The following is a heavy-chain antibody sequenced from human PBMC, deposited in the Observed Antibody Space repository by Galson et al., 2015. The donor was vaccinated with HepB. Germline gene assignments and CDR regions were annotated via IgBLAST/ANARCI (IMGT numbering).Heavy chain of an antibody. CDR2: VHTAGDT. V-gene: IGHV3-13*01. D-gene: IGHD5-12*01. CDR1: GFTFSNYD. CDR3: TRGSPAKSGFGLNY. Sequence: SLRLSCAASGFTFSNYDMHWVRLPIGKGLEWVSAVHTAGDTYYLGSVRGRFTVSRENAKNSLYLQMNNLRAGDTAIYYCTRGSPAKSGFGLNYWGQGTLVTVSS. J-gene: IGHJ4*02.